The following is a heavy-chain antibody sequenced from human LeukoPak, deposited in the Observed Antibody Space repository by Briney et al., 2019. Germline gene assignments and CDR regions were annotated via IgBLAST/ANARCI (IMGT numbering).Heavy chain of an antibody. D-gene: IGHD3-3*01. J-gene: IGHJ3*02. Sequence: SQTLSLTCAVYGGSFSGYYWIWIRQPPGKGLEWIGEINHSGSTNYNPSLKSRVTISLDTSKNQFSLKLSSVTAAHTAVYYCARAEPYYDFWSGYYSDAFDIWGQGTMVSVSS. CDR1: GGSFSGYY. V-gene: IGHV4-34*01. CDR2: INHSGST. CDR3: ARAEPYYDFWSGYYSDAFDI.